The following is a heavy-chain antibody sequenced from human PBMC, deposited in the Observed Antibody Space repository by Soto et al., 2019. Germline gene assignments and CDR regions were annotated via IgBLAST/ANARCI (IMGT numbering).Heavy chain of an antibody. V-gene: IGHV3-30*18. D-gene: IGHD2-2*01. CDR3: SKDNCISTSCYRLYNWFDP. CDR1: GFTFSSYG. Sequence: GGSLRLSCAASGFTFSSYGMHWVRQAPGKGLEWVAVISYGGSNKYYADSVKGRFTISRDNSKNTLNLQMNNLRAEDTAVYFCSKDNCISTSCYRLYNWFDPWGQGTLVTVSS. CDR2: ISYGGSNK. J-gene: IGHJ5*02.